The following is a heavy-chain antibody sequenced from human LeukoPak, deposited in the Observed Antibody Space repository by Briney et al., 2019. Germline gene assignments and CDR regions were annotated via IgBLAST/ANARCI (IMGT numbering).Heavy chain of an antibody. Sequence: ASVKVSCTAAGYTFSSYGISWGRHAPGQGLEWMGWINPNRGGTDYAQKFQGRVTMTRDTSISTAYMELSRLRYDDTAVYYCASGYRFRNWGQGTLVTVSS. CDR2: INPNRGGT. CDR1: GYTFSSYG. D-gene: IGHD5-18*01. CDR3: ASGYRFRN. J-gene: IGHJ4*02. V-gene: IGHV1-2*02.